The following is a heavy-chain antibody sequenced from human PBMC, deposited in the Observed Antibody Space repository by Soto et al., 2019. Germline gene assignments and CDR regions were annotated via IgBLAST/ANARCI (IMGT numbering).Heavy chain of an antibody. CDR2: ISSSSSYI. Sequence: EVQLVESGGGLVKPGGSLRLSCAASGFTFSSYSMNWVRQAPGKGLEWVSSISSSSSYIYYADSVKGRFTISRDNAKSSLYLQMNSLRAEDTAVYYGASSFWSGYLGYYYYMDVWGKGTTVTVSS. CDR3: ASSFWSGYLGYYYYMDV. D-gene: IGHD3-3*01. J-gene: IGHJ6*03. CDR1: GFTFSSYS. V-gene: IGHV3-21*01.